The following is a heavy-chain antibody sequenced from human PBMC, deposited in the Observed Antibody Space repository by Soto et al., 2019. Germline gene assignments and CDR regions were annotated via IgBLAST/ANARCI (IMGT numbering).Heavy chain of an antibody. CDR3: ATAPWFGELSDY. D-gene: IGHD3-10*01. V-gene: IGHV1-24*01. CDR1: GYTLTESS. J-gene: IGHJ4*02. CDR2: FDPEDGET. Sequence: ASVKVSCKVSGYTLTESSMHWVRQAPGKGLEWMGGFDPEDGETIYAQKFQGRVTMTEDTSTDTAYMELSSLRSEDTAVYYCATAPWFGELSDYWGQGTLVTVSS.